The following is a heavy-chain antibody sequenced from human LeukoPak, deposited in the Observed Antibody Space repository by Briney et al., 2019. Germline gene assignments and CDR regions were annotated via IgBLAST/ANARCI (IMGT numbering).Heavy chain of an antibody. V-gene: IGHV1-69*04. CDR2: IIPILGIA. CDR3: ARDRGVSDYGMDV. J-gene: IGHJ6*02. Sequence: SVKVSCKASGGTFSSYAISWVRQAPGQGLEWMGRIIPILGIANYAQKFQGRVTITADKSTSTAYMELSSLRSEDTAVYYCARDRGVSDYGMDVWGQGTTVTVPS. CDR1: GGTFSSYA.